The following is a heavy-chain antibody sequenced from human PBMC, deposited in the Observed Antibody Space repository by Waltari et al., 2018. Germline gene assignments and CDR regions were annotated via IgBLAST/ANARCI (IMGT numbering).Heavy chain of an antibody. CDR1: GGSFSGYY. CDR3: ARVKLRYCSSTSCPTYYGMDV. J-gene: IGHJ6*02. D-gene: IGHD2-2*01. Sequence: QVQLQQWGAGLLKPSETLSLTCAVYGGSFSGYYWSWIRQPPGKGLEWIGEINHSGSTNYNPALKSRVTISVDTSKNQFSLKLSSVTAADTAVYYCARVKLRYCSSTSCPTYYGMDVWGQGTTVTVSS. V-gene: IGHV4-34*01. CDR2: INHSGST.